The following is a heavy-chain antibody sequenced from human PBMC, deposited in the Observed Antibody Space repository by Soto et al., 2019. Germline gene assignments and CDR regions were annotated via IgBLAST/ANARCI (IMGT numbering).Heavy chain of an antibody. V-gene: IGHV4-30-2*01. CDR1: GVSINSGGYS. Sequence: QLQLQESGSGLVEPSPTRSLTCAVSGVSINSGGYSWSWSRQQPGKGLEWTGYIYHSGSTYYNPSLNSPVTISVARSQNQFCRKLSSVTSAVTAVYYWARAYSGYDFGYYYGMDVWGQGTTVTVSS. CDR2: IYHSGST. J-gene: IGHJ6*02. CDR3: ARAYSGYDFGYYYGMDV. D-gene: IGHD5-12*01.